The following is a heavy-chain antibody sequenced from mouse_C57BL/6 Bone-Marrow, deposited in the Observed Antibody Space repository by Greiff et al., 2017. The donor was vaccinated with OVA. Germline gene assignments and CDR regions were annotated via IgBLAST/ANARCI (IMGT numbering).Heavy chain of an antibody. Sequence: QVQLQQSGAELARPGASVKMSCKASGYTFTSYTMHWVKQRPGQGLEWIGYINPSSGYTKYNQKFKDKATLTADKSSSTAYMQLSSLTSDDSAVYYCAREDCDWFAYWGQGTRVTVSA. CDR2: INPSSGYT. V-gene: IGHV1-4*01. CDR1: GYTFTSYT. J-gene: IGHJ3*01. CDR3: AREDCDWFAY.